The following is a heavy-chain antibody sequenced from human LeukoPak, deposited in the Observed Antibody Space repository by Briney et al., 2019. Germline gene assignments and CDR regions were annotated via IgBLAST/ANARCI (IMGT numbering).Heavy chain of an antibody. CDR1: GGSISSYY. Sequence: SETLSLTCTVSGGSISSYYWSWIRQPPGKGLEWIGYIYYSGSTNYNPSLKSRVTISVVTSKNQFSLKLSSVTAADTAVYYCAREFTEQLPPYYYYMDVWGKGTTVTISS. CDR2: IYYSGST. V-gene: IGHV4-59*01. D-gene: IGHD6-13*01. J-gene: IGHJ6*03. CDR3: AREFTEQLPPYYYYMDV.